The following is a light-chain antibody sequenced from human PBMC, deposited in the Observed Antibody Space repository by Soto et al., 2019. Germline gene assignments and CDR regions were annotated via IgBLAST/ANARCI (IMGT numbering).Light chain of an antibody. CDR3: QQRSNFIT. CDR1: QSVSRH. V-gene: IGKV3-15*01. Sequence: ETVPTQSPATLSVSPGGSATLSCRASQSVSRHLAWYQQAPGQAPRLLIHGASTRAIGVPDRFSGSGSGTEFTLTISSLESEDFAVYYCQQRSNFITFGQGTRLEIK. J-gene: IGKJ5*01. CDR2: GAS.